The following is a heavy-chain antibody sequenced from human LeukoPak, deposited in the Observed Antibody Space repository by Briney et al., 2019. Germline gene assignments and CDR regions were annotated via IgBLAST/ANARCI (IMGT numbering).Heavy chain of an antibody. CDR3: ARAYYYDSSGHYAYYGMDV. J-gene: IGHJ6*02. Sequence: KPSETLSLTCTVPGGSISSYYWSWIRQPPGKGLEWIGYIYYSGSTNYNPSLKSRVTISVDTSKNQFSLKLSSVTAADTAVYYCARAYYYDSSGHYAYYGMDVWGQGTTVTVSS. CDR2: IYYSGST. V-gene: IGHV4-59*01. D-gene: IGHD3-22*01. CDR1: GGSISSYY.